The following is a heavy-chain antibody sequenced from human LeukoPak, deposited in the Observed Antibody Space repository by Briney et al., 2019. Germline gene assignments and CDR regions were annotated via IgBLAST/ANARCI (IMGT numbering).Heavy chain of an antibody. CDR1: GYSINNGYY. D-gene: IGHD3-10*01. Sequence: NPSETLSLTCTVSGYSINNGYYWGWFRQPPGKGLEWIGSIYHVGTTSYNPSLKSRVTISVDTSKNHFSLKLNSVTAADTAVYYCARGLFETAYGSGSTQFDPWGQGTLVTVSS. V-gene: IGHV4-38-2*02. CDR3: ARGLFETAYGSGSTQFDP. CDR2: IYHVGTT. J-gene: IGHJ5*02.